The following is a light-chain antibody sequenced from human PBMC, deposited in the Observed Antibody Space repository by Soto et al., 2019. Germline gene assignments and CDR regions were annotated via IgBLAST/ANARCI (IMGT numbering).Light chain of an antibody. J-gene: IGKJ5*01. CDR1: QGISSY. CDR3: QQLNSSPIT. CDR2: GAS. V-gene: IGKV1-9*01. Sequence: IPLTQSPSSLSASVGDRVTITCRASQGISSYLAWYQQKPGKAPKLLIYGASTLAGGVPYRFSGSGSGTDFTLIISSVQPEDFATYYCQQLNSSPITFGQGTRLEIK.